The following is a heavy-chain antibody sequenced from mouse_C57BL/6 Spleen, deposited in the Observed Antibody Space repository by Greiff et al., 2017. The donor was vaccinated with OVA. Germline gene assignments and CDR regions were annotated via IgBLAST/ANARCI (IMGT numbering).Heavy chain of an antibody. V-gene: IGHV1-64*01. CDR1: GYTFTSYW. D-gene: IGHD1-1*01. Sequence: QVQLQQPGAELVKPGASVKLSCKASGYTFTSYWMHWVKQRPGPGLEWIGMIHPNSGSTNYNEKFKSKATLTVDKSSSTAYMQLISLTSEDSAVYYCAVLLRNYAMDYWGQGTSVTVSS. J-gene: IGHJ4*01. CDR2: IHPNSGST. CDR3: AVLLRNYAMDY.